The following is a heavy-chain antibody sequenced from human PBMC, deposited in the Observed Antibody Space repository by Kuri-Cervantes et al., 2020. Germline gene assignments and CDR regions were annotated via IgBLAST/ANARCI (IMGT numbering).Heavy chain of an antibody. V-gene: IGHV3-30*03. CDR2: ISYDGSNK. CDR3: ARMYYYDSSGYRSLGAYYYGMDV. D-gene: IGHD3-22*01. CDR1: GFTFSSYG. Sequence: GESLKISCAASGFTFSSYGMHWVRQAPGKGLEWVAVISYDGSNKYYADSVKGRFTISRDNSKNTLYLQMNSLRAEDTAVYYCARMYYYDSSGYRSLGAYYYGMDVWGQGTTVTVSS. J-gene: IGHJ6*02.